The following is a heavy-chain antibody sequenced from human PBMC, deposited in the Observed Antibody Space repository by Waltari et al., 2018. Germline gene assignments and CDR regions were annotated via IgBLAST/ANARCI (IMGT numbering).Heavy chain of an antibody. CDR3: ARGTADSSYYYYGMDV. Sequence: QVQLQESGPGLVKPSETLSLTCTVSGCSISSYYRSWIRQPPGKGLEWIGYLYNSGSTNYNPSLKRRVTISVDTSKNQFSLKLRSVTAADTAVYYCARGTADSSYYYYGMDVWGQGTTVTVSS. J-gene: IGHJ6*02. D-gene: IGHD2-21*02. CDR1: GCSISSYY. CDR2: LYNSGST. V-gene: IGHV4-59*01.